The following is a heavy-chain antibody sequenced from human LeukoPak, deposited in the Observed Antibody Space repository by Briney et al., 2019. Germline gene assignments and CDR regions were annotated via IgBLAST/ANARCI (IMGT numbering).Heavy chain of an antibody. V-gene: IGHV4-34*01. CDR3: ARQSDYGDYPFDY. D-gene: IGHD4-17*01. CDR1: GGSFSGYY. CDR2: INHSGST. J-gene: IGHJ4*02. Sequence: PSETLSLTCAVYGGSFSGYYWSWIRQPPGKGLEWIGGINHSGSTNYNPSLKSRVTISVDTSKNQFSLKLSSVTAADTAVYYCARQSDYGDYPFDYWGQGTLVTVSS.